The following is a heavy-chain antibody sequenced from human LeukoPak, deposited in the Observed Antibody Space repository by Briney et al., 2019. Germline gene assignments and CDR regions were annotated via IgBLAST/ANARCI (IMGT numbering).Heavy chain of an antibody. Sequence: GASVKVSCKASGYTFSSYAIHWVRQAPGQRLEWMGWINAGNGNTKYSQRFQGRVTITRDTSASTAYMELSSLRFEDTAVYYCARDAGPTERGFDPWGQGTLVTVSS. CDR3: ARDAGPTERGFDP. J-gene: IGHJ5*02. V-gene: IGHV1-3*01. D-gene: IGHD3-10*01. CDR2: INAGNGNT. CDR1: GYTFSSYA.